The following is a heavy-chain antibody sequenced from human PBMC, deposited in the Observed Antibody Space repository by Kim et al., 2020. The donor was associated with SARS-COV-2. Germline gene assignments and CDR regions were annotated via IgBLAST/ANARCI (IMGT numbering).Heavy chain of an antibody. D-gene: IGHD6-19*01. CDR1: GFTFSNHG. V-gene: IGHV3-30*18. Sequence: GGSLRLSCAASGFTFSNHGMHWVRQAPGKGLEWVAHISYDGRNKDYAASVKGRFTISRDNSKNTLYLQMDSLRTEDTATYSCAQAGNGHWLFDYWGQGTLVTVSS. CDR3: AQAGNGHWLFDY. J-gene: IGHJ4*02. CDR2: ISYDGRNK.